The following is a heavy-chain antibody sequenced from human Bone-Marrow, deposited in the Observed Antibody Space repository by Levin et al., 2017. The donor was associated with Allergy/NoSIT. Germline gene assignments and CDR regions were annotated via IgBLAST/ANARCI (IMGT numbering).Heavy chain of an antibody. V-gene: IGHV4-39*07. Sequence: SETLSLTCSVSGGPISSNTYYWGWIRQTPGKGLEWIGSMHYSGSIYHNPSLKSRLTISVDTSKNQFSLNLSSVTAADTAVYYCVRGLRRVTIFGVVIAQGAFDIWGQGTMVIVSS. D-gene: IGHD3-3*01. J-gene: IGHJ3*02. CDR2: MHYSGSI. CDR1: GGPISSNTYY. CDR3: VRGLRRVTIFGVVIAQGAFDI.